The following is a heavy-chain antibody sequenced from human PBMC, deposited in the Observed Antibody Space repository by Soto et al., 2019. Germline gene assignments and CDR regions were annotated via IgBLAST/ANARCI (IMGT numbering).Heavy chain of an antibody. CDR2: IYYSGST. CDR1: GGSISSSSYY. V-gene: IGHV4-39*01. Sequence: SETLSLTCTVSGGSISSSSYYWGWIRQPPGKGLEWIGSIYYSGSTYYNPSLKSRVTISVDTSKNQFSLKLSSVTAADTAVYYCATHLRELGGYYYMDVWGKGTTVTVSS. CDR3: ATHLRELGGYYYMDV. J-gene: IGHJ6*03. D-gene: IGHD3-16*01.